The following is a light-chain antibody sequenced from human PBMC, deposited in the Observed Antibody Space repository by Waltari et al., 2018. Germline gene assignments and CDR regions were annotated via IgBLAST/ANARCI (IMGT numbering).Light chain of an antibody. J-gene: IGLJ2*01. CDR1: SRDVGTYNL. Sequence: QSALTQPASVSGSPGQSITISCTGTSRDVGTYNLVSWYQQHPGKAPKLLISEVSERPSGVSDRFSASKSADTASLTISGLQAEDEADYYCCSYSRSTTFVIFGGGTKPTVL. V-gene: IGLV2-23*02. CDR3: CSYSRSTTFVI. CDR2: EVS.